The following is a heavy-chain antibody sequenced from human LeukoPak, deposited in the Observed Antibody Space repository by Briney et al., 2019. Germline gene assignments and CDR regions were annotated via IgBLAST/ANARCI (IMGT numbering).Heavy chain of an antibody. J-gene: IGHJ5*02. CDR3: ARRTGITIFGVVRNWFDP. D-gene: IGHD3-3*01. CDR1: GGSISSGSYY. Sequence: SQTLSLTCTVSGGSISSGSYYWSWIRQPAGKGLEWIGRIYTSGSTYYNPSLKSRVTISVDTSKNQFSLKLSSVTAADTAVYYCARRTGITIFGVVRNWFDPWGQGTLVTVSS. V-gene: IGHV4-61*02. CDR2: IYTSGST.